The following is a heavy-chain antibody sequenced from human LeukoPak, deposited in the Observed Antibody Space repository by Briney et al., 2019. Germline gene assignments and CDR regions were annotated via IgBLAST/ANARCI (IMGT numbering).Heavy chain of an antibody. CDR1: GGSFSGYY. CDR3: ARRSWQWLVKSFDY. D-gene: IGHD6-19*01. Sequence: SETLSLTCAVYGGSFSGYYWSWIRQPPGKGLEWIGEINHSGGTNYNPSLKSRVTISVDTSKNQFSLRLSSVTAADTAVYYCARRSWQWLVKSFDYWGQGTLVTVSS. J-gene: IGHJ4*02. V-gene: IGHV4-34*01. CDR2: INHSGGT.